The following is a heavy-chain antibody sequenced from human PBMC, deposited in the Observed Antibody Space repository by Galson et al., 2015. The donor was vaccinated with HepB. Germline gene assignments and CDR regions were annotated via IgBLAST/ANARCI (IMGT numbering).Heavy chain of an antibody. D-gene: IGHD3-3*01. Sequence: SLRLSCAASGFTFSNYAMTWVRQAPGKGLEWVAALSGSGFTTYYAASVKGRFAISRDNSRNTLYLQMGRLRAEDTAVYFCAKDSTGTTYHEFWRGSPGMDVWGQGTTVTVSS. CDR1: GFTFSNYA. V-gene: IGHV3-23*01. J-gene: IGHJ6*02. CDR3: AKDSTGTTYHEFWRGSPGMDV. CDR2: LSGSGFTT.